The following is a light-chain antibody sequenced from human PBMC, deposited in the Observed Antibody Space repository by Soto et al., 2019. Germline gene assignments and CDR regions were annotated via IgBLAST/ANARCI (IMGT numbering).Light chain of an antibody. V-gene: IGKV3-20*01. J-gene: IGKJ5*01. CDR3: QQYGSSIT. CDR2: GAF. CDR1: QSVSSY. Sequence: EIVLTQSPATLSLSPGERASLSGRASQSVSSYLAWYHQKPGQPPRLLIYGAFNRAAGIPARFSGSGSGTDFTLTISRLEPEDFAVYYCQQYGSSITFGQGTRLEIK.